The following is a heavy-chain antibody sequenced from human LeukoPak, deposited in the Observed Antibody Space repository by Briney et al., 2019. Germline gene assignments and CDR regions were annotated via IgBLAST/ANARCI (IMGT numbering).Heavy chain of an antibody. D-gene: IGHD1-26*01. CDR3: ARDGGSYGFRRTYYFDY. V-gene: IGHV4-39*07. CDR1: GGSISSSSYF. CDR2: IYYSGST. J-gene: IGHJ4*02. Sequence: SETLSLTCTVSGGSISSSSYFWAWIRQPPGKGLEWIGNIYYSGSTHYNPSLKSRVTISVDTSKNQFSLKLSSVTAADTAVYYCARDGGSYGFRRTYYFDYWGQGTLVTVSS.